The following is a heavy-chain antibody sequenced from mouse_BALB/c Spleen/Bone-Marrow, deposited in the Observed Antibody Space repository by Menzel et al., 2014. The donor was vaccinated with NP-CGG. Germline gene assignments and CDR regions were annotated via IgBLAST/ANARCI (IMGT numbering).Heavy chain of an antibody. D-gene: IGHD1-1*01. CDR3: TREGYYGSSYVDY. CDR2: IYPSDSYT. V-gene: IGHV1-69*02. CDR1: GYTFTSYW. J-gene: IGHJ2*01. Sequence: QVQLQQSGAELVRPRASVKLSCKASGYTFTSYWINWVKQRPGQGLEWIGNIYPSDSYTNYNQKFKDKATLTVDKSSSTAYMQLSSPTSEDSAVYYCTREGYYGSSYVDYWGQGTTPTVSS.